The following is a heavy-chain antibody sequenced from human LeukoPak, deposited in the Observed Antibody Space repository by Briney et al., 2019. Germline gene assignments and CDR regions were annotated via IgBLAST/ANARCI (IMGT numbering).Heavy chain of an antibody. CDR3: ASLYPLVPNTIDY. Sequence: SETLSLTCAVYGGSFSGYYWSWIRQPPGKGLEWIGEINHSGSTNYNPSLKSRVTISVDTSKNQFSLKLSSVTAADTAVYYCASLYPLVPNTIDYWGQGTLVTVSS. CDR2: INHSGST. J-gene: IGHJ4*02. D-gene: IGHD6-13*01. CDR1: GGSFSGYY. V-gene: IGHV4-34*01.